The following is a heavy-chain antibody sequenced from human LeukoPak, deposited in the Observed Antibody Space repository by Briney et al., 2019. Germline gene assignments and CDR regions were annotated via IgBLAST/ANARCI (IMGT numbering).Heavy chain of an antibody. CDR2: IASGGGASR. Sequence: GGSLTLSCAASGFTFSSYEMNWVRQAPGKGLEWVSYIASGGGASRFYSESVKGRFTISRDNAKNSLYLHMNSLRAEETGVYYCARIGTTTRGPAGLDVWGQGTTVTVSS. CDR3: ARIGTTTRGPAGLDV. V-gene: IGHV3-48*03. D-gene: IGHD2/OR15-2a*01. J-gene: IGHJ6*02. CDR1: GFTFSSYE.